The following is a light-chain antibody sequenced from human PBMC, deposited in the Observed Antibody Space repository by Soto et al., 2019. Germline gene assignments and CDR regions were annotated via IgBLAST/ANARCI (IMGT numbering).Light chain of an antibody. V-gene: IGKV3-15*01. CDR1: QSVGSN. CDR3: QQYNNWPSWT. J-gene: IGKJ1*01. CDR2: GAS. Sequence: EIVMTQSPATLSLSPGERATLSCRASQSVGSNLAWYQQKPGQAPRLLIYGASTGATGIPARFSGSGSGTEFTLAISRLQSEDFAVYYCQQYNNWPSWTFGQGTKVEIK.